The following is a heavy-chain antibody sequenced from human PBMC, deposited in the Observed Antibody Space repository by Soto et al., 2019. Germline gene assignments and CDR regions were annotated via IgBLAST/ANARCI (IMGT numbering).Heavy chain of an antibody. V-gene: IGHV4-59*08. Sequence: QVQLQESGPGLVKPSETLSLTCTVSGGSISSYYWSWIRQPPGKGLEWIGYIYYSGSTNYNPPLKCRVTISVDTSKNKFSQKLSSVTAADTAVYYCARRARSSWYATDYYYYGMDVWGQGTTVTVSS. CDR3: ARRARSSWYATDYYYYGMDV. CDR1: GGSISSYY. D-gene: IGHD6-13*01. CDR2: IYYSGST. J-gene: IGHJ6*02.